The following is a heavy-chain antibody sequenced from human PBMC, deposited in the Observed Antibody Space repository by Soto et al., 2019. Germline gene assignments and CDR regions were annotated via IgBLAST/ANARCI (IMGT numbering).Heavy chain of an antibody. CDR2: IYHSGST. CDR3: ARAYCGGDCPFGMDV. J-gene: IGHJ6*02. V-gene: IGHV4-30-2*01. CDR1: GGSISSGGYS. D-gene: IGHD2-21*02. Sequence: SETLSLTCAVSGGSISSGGYSWSWIRQPPGKGLEWIGYIYHSGSTYYNPSLKSRVTISVDRSKNQFSLKLSSVTAADTAVYYCARAYCGGDCPFGMDVWGQGTTVTGLL.